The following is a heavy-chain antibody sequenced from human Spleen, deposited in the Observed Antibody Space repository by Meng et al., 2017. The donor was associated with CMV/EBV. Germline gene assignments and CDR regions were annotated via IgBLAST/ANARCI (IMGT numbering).Heavy chain of an antibody. CDR1: GYTFTGYY. V-gene: IGHV1-2*02. J-gene: IGHJ3*02. CDR3: ARGRNTGEAYAFDI. D-gene: IGHD7-27*01. CDR2: INPNSGGT. Sequence: KASGYTFTGYYMHWVRQAPGQGLEWMGWINPNSGGTNYAQKFQGRVTMTRDTSISTAYMELSRLRSDDTAVYYCARGRNTGEAYAFDIWGQGTMVTVSS.